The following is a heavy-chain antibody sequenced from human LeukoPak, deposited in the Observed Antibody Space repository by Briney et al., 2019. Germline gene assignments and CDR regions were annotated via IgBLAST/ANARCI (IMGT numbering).Heavy chain of an antibody. D-gene: IGHD6-13*01. CDR3: AKAMLAYSSSRSGFDY. Sequence: PGGSLRVSCAASGFSFSSYAMSWVRQAPGKWLEWVSAISGSGGSTYYADSVKGRFTISRDNSKNTLYLQMNSLRAEDTAVYYCAKAMLAYSSSRSGFDYWGQGTLVTVSS. CDR1: GFSFSSYA. CDR2: ISGSGGST. V-gene: IGHV3-23*01. J-gene: IGHJ4*02.